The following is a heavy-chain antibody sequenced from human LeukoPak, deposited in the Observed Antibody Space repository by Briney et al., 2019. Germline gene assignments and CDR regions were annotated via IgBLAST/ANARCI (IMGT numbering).Heavy chain of an antibody. CDR2: IIPIFGTA. J-gene: IGHJ4*02. CDR1: GGTFSSYA. D-gene: IGHD3-10*01. Sequence: GSSVKVSCKAPGGTFSSYAISWVRQAPGQGLEWMGGIIPIFGTANYAQKFQGRVTITADESTSTAYMELSSLRSEDTAVYYCARDYGSGSYYISWGQGTLVTVSS. V-gene: IGHV1-69*01. CDR3: ARDYGSGSYYIS.